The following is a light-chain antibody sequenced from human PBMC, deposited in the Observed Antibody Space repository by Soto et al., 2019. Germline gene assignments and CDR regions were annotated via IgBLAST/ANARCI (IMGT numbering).Light chain of an antibody. J-gene: IGKJ1*01. V-gene: IGKV1-9*01. CDR1: QGIGSF. CDR2: SAS. CDR3: QQFNSYPPS. Sequence: DIQLTQSPSFLSASVGDRVTITCRASQGIGSFLAWYQQKPGKAPRLLIYSASTLQSGVSFRFSGSGSGTEFILTLSSLQSEDFDTYYCQQFNSYPPSFGQGTKVEIK.